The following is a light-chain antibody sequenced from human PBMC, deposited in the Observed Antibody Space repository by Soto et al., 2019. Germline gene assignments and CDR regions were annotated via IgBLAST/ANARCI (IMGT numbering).Light chain of an antibody. V-gene: IGKV2-30*02. CDR3: RQGTHWPIT. CDR2: KVS. Sequence: DVVMTQSPLSLPVTLGQPASISCRSNQSLVHSDGIAYFSWFQQRPGRSPRRLIYKVSNRDSGVPARFSGSGSGTDFALKISRVDAEDVGVYYCRQGTHWPITFGQGTRLEIK. CDR1: QSLVHSDGIAY. J-gene: IGKJ5*01.